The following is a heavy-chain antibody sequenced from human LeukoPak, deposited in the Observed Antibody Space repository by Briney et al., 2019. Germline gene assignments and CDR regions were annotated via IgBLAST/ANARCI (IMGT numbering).Heavy chain of an antibody. CDR2: ISGSGGST. CDR3: AKVRGGYCSGGSGGYLDY. CDR1: GFTFSSYA. V-gene: IGHV3-23*01. Sequence: GGSLRLSCAASGFTFSSYAMSWVRQAPGKGLEWVSAISGSGGSTYYADSVKGRFTISRDNSKNTLYLQMNSLRAEDTAVYYCAKVRGGYCSGGSGGYLDYWGQGTLVTVSS. J-gene: IGHJ4*02. D-gene: IGHD2-15*01.